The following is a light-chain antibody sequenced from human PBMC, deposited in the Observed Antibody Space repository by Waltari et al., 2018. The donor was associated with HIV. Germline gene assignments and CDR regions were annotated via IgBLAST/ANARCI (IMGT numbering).Light chain of an antibody. V-gene: IGLV8-61*01. Sequence: QTVVTQEPSFSVSPGGTVTLTCGLSSGSVSTNYYPSWYQHTPGQAPRTLIYSTNTRSSGVPDRFSGAILGNKAALTITGAQADDESDYYCVLYMGSGIWVFGGGTKLTVL. CDR2: STN. CDR3: VLYMGSGIWV. J-gene: IGLJ3*02. CDR1: SGSVSTNYY.